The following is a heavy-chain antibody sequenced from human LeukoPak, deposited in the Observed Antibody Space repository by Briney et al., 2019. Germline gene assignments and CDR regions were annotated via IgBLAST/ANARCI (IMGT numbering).Heavy chain of an antibody. J-gene: IGHJ4*02. Sequence: GRSLRLSCAASGFTFSSYSMNWVRQAPGKGLEWVSSISSSSSYIYYADSVKGRFTISRDNAKNSLYLQMNSLRAEDTAVYYCATDTGFVGQWLVRQKHDYWGQGTLVTVSS. CDR3: ATDTGFVGQWLVRQKHDY. V-gene: IGHV3-21*01. CDR2: ISSSSSYI. D-gene: IGHD6-19*01. CDR1: GFTFSSYS.